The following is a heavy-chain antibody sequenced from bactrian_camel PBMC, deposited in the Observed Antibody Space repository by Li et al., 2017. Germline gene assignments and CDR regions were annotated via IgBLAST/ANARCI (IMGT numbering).Heavy chain of an antibody. CDR3: VNPRCNGDSCWFGY. J-gene: IGHJ4*01. CDR2: IYRDGWSS. D-gene: IGHD6*01. Sequence: VQLVESGGGLVQPGGSLTLSCAASGFTSSSYYMSWVRQAPGKELEWVSSIYRDGWSSYYSDSVEGRFTISADSAKNTVYLQMNSLKSEDTGLYYCVNPRCNGDSCWFGYWGQGTQV. CDR1: GFTSSSYY. V-gene: IGHV3-2*01.